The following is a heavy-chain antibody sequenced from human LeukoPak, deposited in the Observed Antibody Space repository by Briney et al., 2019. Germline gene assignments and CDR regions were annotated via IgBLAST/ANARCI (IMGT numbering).Heavy chain of an antibody. CDR3: ARRPTGDPKFDY. Sequence: SETLSLTCTVSGGSISSYSWSWMRQPAGKGLEWIGRIYPRESPNYNPSLKSRVIMSVDKSKNQFSLKLRSVTAADTAVYYCARRPTGDPKFDYWGQGTLVTVSS. V-gene: IGHV4-4*07. CDR1: GGSISSYS. J-gene: IGHJ4*02. CDR2: IYPRESP. D-gene: IGHD7-27*01.